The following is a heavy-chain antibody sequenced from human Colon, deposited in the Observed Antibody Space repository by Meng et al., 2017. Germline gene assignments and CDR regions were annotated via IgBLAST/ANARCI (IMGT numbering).Heavy chain of an antibody. V-gene: IGHV1-2*06. CDR3: ARVLFSGSYPSGY. Sequence: QVQWVLSGGGGKKPGASVNVSCKASGYTFTDYHMHWVRQAPGQGLEWMGRIDPNSGGTNYAQKFQSRVTMTRDTSITTAYMELSRLRSDDTAVYYCARVLFSGSYPSGYWGQGTLVTVSS. CDR1: GYTFTDYH. J-gene: IGHJ4*02. D-gene: IGHD1-26*01. CDR2: IDPNSGGT.